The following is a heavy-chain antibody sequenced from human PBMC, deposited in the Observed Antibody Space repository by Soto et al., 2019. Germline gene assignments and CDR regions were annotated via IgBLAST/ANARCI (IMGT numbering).Heavy chain of an antibody. V-gene: IGHV3-74*01. D-gene: IGHD6-19*01. CDR1: GFTFSSYW. Sequence: PGRSLRLSCAASGFTFSSYWMHWVRQAPGKGLVWVSRISSDGSSTSYADSVKGRFTISRDNAKNTVYLQMNSLRAEDTAVYYCARAQAVAGTGGYYWGQGTVVTVSS. CDR2: ISSDGSST. J-gene: IGHJ4*02. CDR3: ARAQAVAGTGGYY.